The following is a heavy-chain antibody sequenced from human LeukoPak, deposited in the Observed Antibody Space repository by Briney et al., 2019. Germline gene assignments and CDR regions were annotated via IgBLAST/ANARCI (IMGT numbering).Heavy chain of an antibody. CDR3: ARGVRTSDYFDY. Sequence: TGGSLRLSCAASGFTFSSYSMNWVRQAPGKGLEWVSSISSSSSYIYYADSVKGRFTISRDNAKNSLSLQMNSLRAEDTAVYYCARGVRTSDYFDYWGQGTLVTVSS. J-gene: IGHJ4*02. CDR1: GFTFSSYS. V-gene: IGHV3-21*01. D-gene: IGHD1-1*01. CDR2: ISSSSSYI.